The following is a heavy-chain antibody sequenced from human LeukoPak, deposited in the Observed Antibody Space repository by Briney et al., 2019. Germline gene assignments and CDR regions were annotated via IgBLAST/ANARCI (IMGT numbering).Heavy chain of an antibody. D-gene: IGHD5-18*01. V-gene: IGHV1-18*01. Sequence: ASVKVSCKASGYTFSSYGVTWVRQAPGQGLEWMGWISAHTGHTSYAQKLQDRITMTTDTSTSTAYMELRSLRSDDTAVYFCARASGYSYGPRDYWGRGTLVTVSS. CDR3: ARASGYSYGPRDY. CDR2: ISAHTGHT. J-gene: IGHJ4*02. CDR1: GYTFSSYG.